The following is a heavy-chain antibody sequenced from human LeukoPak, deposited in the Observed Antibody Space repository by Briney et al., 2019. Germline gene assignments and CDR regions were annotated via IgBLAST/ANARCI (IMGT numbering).Heavy chain of an antibody. CDR3: ARHYYDSSGPDY. Sequence: WETLSLTCTVSGGSLSSYYWSWIRQPPGKGLEWIGYIYYSGSTNYNPSLKSRVTISVDTSKNQFSLRLTSVTAADTAVYYCARHYYDSSGPDYWGQGTLVTVSS. V-gene: IGHV4-59*08. D-gene: IGHD3-22*01. CDR1: GGSLSSYY. J-gene: IGHJ4*02. CDR2: IYYSGST.